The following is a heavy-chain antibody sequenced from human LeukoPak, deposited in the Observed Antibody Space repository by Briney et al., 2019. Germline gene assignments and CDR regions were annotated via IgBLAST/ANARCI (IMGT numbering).Heavy chain of an antibody. Sequence: SVKVSCKASGGTFSSYAISWVRQAPGQGLEWMGRIIPIFGTANYAQKFQGRVTITTDESTGTAYMELSSLRSEDTAVYYCARDMTMWDNWNYGPAFDIWGQGTMVTVSS. CDR3: ARDMTMWDNWNYGPAFDI. V-gene: IGHV1-69*05. CDR2: IIPIFGTA. D-gene: IGHD1-7*01. CDR1: GGTFSSYA. J-gene: IGHJ3*02.